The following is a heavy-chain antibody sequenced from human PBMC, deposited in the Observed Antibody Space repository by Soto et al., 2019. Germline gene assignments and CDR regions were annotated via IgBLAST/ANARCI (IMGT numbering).Heavy chain of an antibody. Sequence: PGGSLRLSCAASGFTVSSNYMSWVRQAPGKGLEWVSVIYSGGSTYYADSVKGRFTISRDNSKNTLYLQMNSLRAEDTAVYYCARPLAGGPGGYWGQGTLVTVSS. V-gene: IGHV3-53*01. J-gene: IGHJ4*02. D-gene: IGHD3-10*01. CDR1: GFTVSSNY. CDR3: ARPLAGGPGGY. CDR2: IYSGGST.